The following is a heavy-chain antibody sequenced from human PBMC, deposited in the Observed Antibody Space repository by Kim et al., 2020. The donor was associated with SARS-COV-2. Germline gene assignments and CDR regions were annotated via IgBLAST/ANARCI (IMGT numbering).Heavy chain of an antibody. CDR3: AREWGPYDSSAHPLDAFDI. D-gene: IGHD3-22*01. V-gene: IGHV4-38-2*02. Sequence: SETLSLTCTVSGYSISSGYYWGWIRQPPGKGLEWIGSIYHSGSTYYNPSLKSRVTISVDTSKNQFSLKLSSVTAADTAVYYCAREWGPYDSSAHPLDAFDIWGQGTMVTVSS. CDR1: GYSISSGYY. CDR2: IYHSGST. J-gene: IGHJ3*02.